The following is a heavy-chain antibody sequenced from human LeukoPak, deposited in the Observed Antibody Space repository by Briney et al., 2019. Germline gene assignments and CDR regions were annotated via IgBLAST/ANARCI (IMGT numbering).Heavy chain of an antibody. CDR3: AREDILTGYYDY. CDR1: EFTVSSNC. D-gene: IGHD3-9*01. J-gene: IGHJ4*02. Sequence: PGGSLRLSCAASEFTVSSNCMSWVRQAPGKGLEWVSVIYSGGSTYYADSVKGRFTISRDNSKNTLYLQMNSLRAEDTAVYYCAREDILTGYYDYWGQGTLVTVSS. V-gene: IGHV3-66*01. CDR2: IYSGGST.